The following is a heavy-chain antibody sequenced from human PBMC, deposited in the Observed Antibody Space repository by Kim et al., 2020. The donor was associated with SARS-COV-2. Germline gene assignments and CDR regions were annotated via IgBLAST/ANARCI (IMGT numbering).Heavy chain of an antibody. CDR1: GFTFSNAW. CDR3: TTDPSQTLWFGELSPLYYYGMDV. V-gene: IGHV3-15*01. D-gene: IGHD3-10*01. Sequence: GGSLRLSCAASGFTFSNAWMSWVRQAPGKGLEWVGRIKSKTDGGTTDYAAPVKGRFTISRDDSKNTLYLQMNSLKTEDTAVYYCTTDPSQTLWFGELSPLYYYGMDVWGQGTTVTVSS. J-gene: IGHJ6*02. CDR2: IKSKTDGGTT.